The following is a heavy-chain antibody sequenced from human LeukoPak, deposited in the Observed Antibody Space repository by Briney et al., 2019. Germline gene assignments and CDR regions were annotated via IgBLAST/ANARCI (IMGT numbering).Heavy chain of an antibody. V-gene: IGHV4-34*01. Sequence: SETLSLTCAVSGGSFSSYFWAWIRQSPAKGLEWIGEINESGETDYNPSLKSRAEISIDTSRGHFSLTLTSVTVADTALYYCARVVGIAVLPGATEDNYFDPWGQGTQVTVSS. CDR1: GGSFSSYF. CDR2: INESGET. D-gene: IGHD4-11*01. J-gene: IGHJ5*02. CDR3: ARVVGIAVLPGATEDNYFDP.